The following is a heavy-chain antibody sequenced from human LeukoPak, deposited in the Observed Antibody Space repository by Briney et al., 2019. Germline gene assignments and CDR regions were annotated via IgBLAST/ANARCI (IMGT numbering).Heavy chain of an antibody. CDR2: ISGSGLST. J-gene: IGHJ4*02. V-gene: IGHV3-23*01. D-gene: IGHD3-22*01. Sequence: PGGSLRLSCAASGFTVSSNYMSWVRQAPGKGLEWVSAISGSGLSTYYADSVKGRFTISRDNSQNTLYLQMNSLRAEDTAVYYCAKTLSSGYLFDYWGQGTLVTVSS. CDR1: GFTVSSNY. CDR3: AKTLSSGYLFDY.